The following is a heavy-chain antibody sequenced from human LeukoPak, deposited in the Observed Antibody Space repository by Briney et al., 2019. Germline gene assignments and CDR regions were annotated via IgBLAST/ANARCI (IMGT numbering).Heavy chain of an antibody. CDR2: INSDGSST. D-gene: IGHD3-10*01. CDR3: ARLYYYGSGSYAEDY. CDR1: GFTFSSYL. V-gene: IGHV3-74*01. Sequence: GGSLRLSCAASGFTFSSYLMHWVRQAPGKGLVWVSRINSDGSSTRYADSVKGRFTISRDNAKNTLYLQMNSLRAEDTAVYYCARLYYYGSGSYAEDYWGQGTLVSVSS. J-gene: IGHJ4*02.